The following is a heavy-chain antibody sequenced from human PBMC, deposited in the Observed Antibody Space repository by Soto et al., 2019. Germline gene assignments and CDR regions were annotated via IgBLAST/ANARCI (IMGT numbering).Heavy chain of an antibody. CDR1: GGSISSYY. CDR3: ARRYSSRHAFDI. Sequence: SETLSLTCTVSGGSISSYYWSWIRQPPGKGLEWIGYIYYSGSTNYNPSLKSRVTISVDTSKNQFSLKLSSVTAADTAVYYCARRYSSRHAFDIWGQGTMVTVS. J-gene: IGHJ3*02. D-gene: IGHD6-13*01. V-gene: IGHV4-59*08. CDR2: IYYSGST.